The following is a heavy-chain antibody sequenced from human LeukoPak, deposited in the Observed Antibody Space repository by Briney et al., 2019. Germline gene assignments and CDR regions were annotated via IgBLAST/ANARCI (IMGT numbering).Heavy chain of an antibody. CDR1: GGSFSGYY. V-gene: IGHV4-34*01. J-gene: IGHJ4*02. CDR3: ARAPTYDSSGYYYFDY. D-gene: IGHD3-22*01. CDR2: INHSGST. Sequence: PSETLSLTCAVYGGSFSGYYWSRIRQPPGKGLEWIGEINHSGSTNYNPSLKSRVTISVDTSKNQFSLKLSSVTAADTAVYYCARAPTYDSSGYYYFDYWGQGTLVTVSS.